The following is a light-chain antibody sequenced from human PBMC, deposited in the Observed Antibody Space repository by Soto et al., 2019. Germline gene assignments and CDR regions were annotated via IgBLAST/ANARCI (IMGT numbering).Light chain of an antibody. Sequence: QSVLTQPPSASGSPGQSVTISCTGTSGDVGGYNYISWYQHHPGKAPKPMIYEVSQRPSGVPDRFSGSKSGNTASLTVSGLQAEDEADYYCTSYAGSNNRGVFGSGTKVTVL. J-gene: IGLJ1*01. CDR2: EVS. CDR1: SGDVGGYNY. V-gene: IGLV2-8*01. CDR3: TSYAGSNNRGV.